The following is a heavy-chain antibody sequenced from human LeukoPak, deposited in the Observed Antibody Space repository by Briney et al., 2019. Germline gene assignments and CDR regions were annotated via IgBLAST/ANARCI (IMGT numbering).Heavy chain of an antibody. CDR3: ASPCDY. J-gene: IGHJ4*02. CDR1: EFTFSTYG. V-gene: IGHV3-30*03. CDR2: ISYDGSYK. Sequence: GGSLRLSCAASEFTFSTYGMHWVRQAPGKGLEWVAVISYDGSYKFYADSVKGRFTISRDNSKSTLYLQMNSLRAEDTAVYYCASPCDYWGQGTLVTVSS.